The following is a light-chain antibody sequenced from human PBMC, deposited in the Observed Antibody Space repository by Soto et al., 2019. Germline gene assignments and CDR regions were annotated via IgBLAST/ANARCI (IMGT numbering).Light chain of an antibody. Sequence: EIVMTQSPAALSVSPGERATLSCSASQSISTSLAWYQQRPGQAPRLLISGASTRASDVPARFSGSGSGTQFTLTISGLQSEDYGSYYCQQYHTWPLTFGRGARVDL. CDR2: GAS. J-gene: IGKJ3*01. V-gene: IGKV3-15*01. CDR1: QSISTS. CDR3: QQYHTWPLT.